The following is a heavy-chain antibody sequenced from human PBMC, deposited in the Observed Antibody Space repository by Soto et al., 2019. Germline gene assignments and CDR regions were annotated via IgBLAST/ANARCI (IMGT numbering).Heavy chain of an antibody. V-gene: IGHV1-8*01. J-gene: IGHJ6*03. CDR3: ARGTGGGGAIFGMLIGGRNYYVVV. Sequence: ASVKVACKASGYTFTNYDINWVGQAPGQGLEWMGWVNPNSGNTGHAQMFQGRVTMTTNTSTTTANMELSSLTSDDAAVYYCARGTGGGGAIFGMLIGGRNYYVVVWGKGTTVTVSS. D-gene: IGHD3-3*01. CDR2: VNPNSGNT. CDR1: GYTFTNYD.